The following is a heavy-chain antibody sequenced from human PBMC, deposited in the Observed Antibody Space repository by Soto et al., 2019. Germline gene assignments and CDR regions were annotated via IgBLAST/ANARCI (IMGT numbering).Heavy chain of an antibody. CDR2: ISFDGGNK. V-gene: IGHV3-30-3*02. J-gene: IGHJ4*02. Sequence: QVQLVESGGGVVQPGRSLRLSCVASGFSFSFASHALNWVRQAPGQGRVWVAVISFDGGNKFYADSVKGRFTISRDNSKNTLYLEMSSLRPDGTAVYYCSKRAAGTGADLDSWCQGTLVSVSS. CDR3: SKRAAGTGADLDS. D-gene: IGHD1-1*01. CDR1: GFSFSFASHA.